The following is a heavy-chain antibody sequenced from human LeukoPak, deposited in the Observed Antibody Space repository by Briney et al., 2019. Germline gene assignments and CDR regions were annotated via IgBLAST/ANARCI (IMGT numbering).Heavy chain of an antibody. CDR2: ISSDGNDH. J-gene: IGHJ4*02. D-gene: IGHD1-26*01. CDR1: GFTVSSNY. CDR3: VKSIVAGTGIFDS. Sequence: PGGSLRLSCAASGFTVSSNYMSWVRQAPGKGLEWVALISSDGNDHYYVDSVKGRFTVSRDNSKNTLYLQMDSLRVDDTAVFYCVKSIVAGTGIFDSWGQGTLVTVYS. V-gene: IGHV3-30*18.